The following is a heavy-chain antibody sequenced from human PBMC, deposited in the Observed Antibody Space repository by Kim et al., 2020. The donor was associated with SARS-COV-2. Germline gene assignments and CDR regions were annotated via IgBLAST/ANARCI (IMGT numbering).Heavy chain of an antibody. D-gene: IGHD3-16*01. V-gene: IGHV3-64D*06. CDR2: TTRNGGGS. J-gene: IGHJ4*02. Sequence: GGSLRLSCSASGFTFSNYAIHWVRRTPGMGLQYVSATTRNGGGSFYADSVKDRFTIFRDNSKNTLFLQMSGLRIEDTAIYYCVRYGRSYGAVHWGQGTLVSVS. CDR3: VRYGRSYGAVH. CDR1: GFTFSNYA.